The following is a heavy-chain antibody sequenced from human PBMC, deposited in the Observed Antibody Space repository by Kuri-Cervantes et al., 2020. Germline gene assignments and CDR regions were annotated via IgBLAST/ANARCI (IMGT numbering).Heavy chain of an antibody. CDR2: ISLDGSKK. V-gene: IGHV3-33*08. CDR1: GFTFSSYS. J-gene: IGHJ4*02. Sequence: GGSLRLSCVASGFTFSSYSMHWVRQAPGKGLEWVAVISLDGSKKYSAESMKGRFTISRDNSKDTLYLQMNSLRVEDTALYYCAREGFGSWGGYYFDYWGQGTLVTVSS. D-gene: IGHD3-10*01. CDR3: AREGFGSWGGYYFDY.